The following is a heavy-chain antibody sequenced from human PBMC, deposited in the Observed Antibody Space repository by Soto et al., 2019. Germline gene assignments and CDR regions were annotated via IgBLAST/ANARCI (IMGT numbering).Heavy chain of an antibody. CDR3: EGGVCGAGSYHFDF. CDR1: GFTFSDCW. D-gene: IGHD3-10*01. J-gene: IGHJ4*02. Sequence: EVQLVESGGGLVQPGGSLRLSCAASGFTFSDCWMHWVRQAPGKGLVWVSRINSDESVTSYADSVKGRFTISRDNAKNTLYGERNSLREEETGVYYWEGGVCGAGSYHFDFGGRGPRATVPS. CDR2: INSDESVT. V-gene: IGHV3-74*01.